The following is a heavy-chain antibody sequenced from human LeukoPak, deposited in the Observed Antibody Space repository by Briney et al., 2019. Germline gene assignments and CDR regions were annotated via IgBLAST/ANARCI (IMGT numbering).Heavy chain of an antibody. V-gene: IGHV3-48*04. D-gene: IGHD3-10*01. Sequence: GGSLRLSCAASGFTFSSYTMNWVRQAPGKGLEWVSFISTTNSTIYYADSVKGRFTIYRDNAKNSLYLQMNSLRAEDMAVYYCARDSPITMVRGATRTDAFDIWGQGTMVTVSS. CDR3: ARDSPITMVRGATRTDAFDI. CDR2: ISTTNSTI. CDR1: GFTFSSYT. J-gene: IGHJ3*02.